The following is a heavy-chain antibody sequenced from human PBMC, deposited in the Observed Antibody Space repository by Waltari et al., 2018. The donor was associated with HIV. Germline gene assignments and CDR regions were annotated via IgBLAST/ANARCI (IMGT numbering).Heavy chain of an antibody. CDR2: IKTQADGETT. V-gene: IGHV3-15*01. CDR3: TTLMY. Sequence: EVQLVESGGGLIKPGGSLRLSCAASGFTFSDAWMSWVRQAPGKGLEWVARIKTQADGETTDYAAPVQGRFTVSRDDARNTVYLQIDSLKTDDTAMYYCTTLMYWGPGTRVTVSS. CDR1: GFTFSDAW. J-gene: IGHJ4*02.